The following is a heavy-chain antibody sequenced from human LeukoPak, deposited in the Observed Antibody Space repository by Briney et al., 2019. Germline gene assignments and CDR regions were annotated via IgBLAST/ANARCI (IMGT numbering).Heavy chain of an antibody. J-gene: IGHJ4*02. D-gene: IGHD4-23*01. CDR3: ARVSYYGGKGIPDFDY. CDR2: INAGNGNT. CDR1: GYTFTTYA. Sequence: GASVNVSCTASGYTFTTYAMHWVRQAPGQRLEWMGWINAGNGNTKYSQKFQGRVTITRDTSASTAYMELSSLRSEDTAVYYCARVSYYGGKGIPDFDYWGQGTLVTVSS. V-gene: IGHV1-3*01.